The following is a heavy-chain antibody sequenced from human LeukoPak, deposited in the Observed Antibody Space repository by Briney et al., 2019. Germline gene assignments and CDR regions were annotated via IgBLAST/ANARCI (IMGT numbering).Heavy chain of an antibody. J-gene: IGHJ4*02. CDR2: IYYSGST. D-gene: IGHD5-12*01. CDR3: ARGDTVGYYFDY. V-gene: IGHV4-31*03. Sequence: SETLSLTCTVSGGSISSGGYYWSWIRQHPGKGLEWIGYIYYSGSTYYNPSLKSRVTISVDTSKNQFSLKLSSVTAADTAVYYCARGDTVGYYFDYWGQGTLVTVSS. CDR1: GGSISSGGYY.